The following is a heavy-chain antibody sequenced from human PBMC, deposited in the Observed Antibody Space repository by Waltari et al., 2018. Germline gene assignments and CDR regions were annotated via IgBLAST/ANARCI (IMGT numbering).Heavy chain of an antibody. Sequence: QLQLQESGPGLVKPSETLSLTCTVSGGSISSSSYYWGWIRQPPGKGLEWIGSIYYSGSTYYNPSLKSRVTISVDTSKNQFSLKLSSVTAADTAVYYCARGGSGSYLGDAFGIWGQGTMVTVSS. D-gene: IGHD3-10*01. CDR1: GGSISSSSYY. CDR2: IYYSGST. V-gene: IGHV4-39*07. CDR3: ARGGSGSYLGDAFGI. J-gene: IGHJ3*02.